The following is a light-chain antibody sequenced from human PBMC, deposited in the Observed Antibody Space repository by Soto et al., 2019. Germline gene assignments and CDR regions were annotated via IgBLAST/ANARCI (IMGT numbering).Light chain of an antibody. Sequence: EIVMTQSPASLSVSPGDGATLSCRASQSVASNVAWYQQKPGQGRRLLIHGASTRAVGVPARFSGSGSGTDFTLTISSLQSEDFAVYYCQQYHNWPPQYTFGQGTKLQMK. CDR1: QSVASN. CDR2: GAS. J-gene: IGKJ2*01. V-gene: IGKV3-15*01. CDR3: QQYHNWPPQYT.